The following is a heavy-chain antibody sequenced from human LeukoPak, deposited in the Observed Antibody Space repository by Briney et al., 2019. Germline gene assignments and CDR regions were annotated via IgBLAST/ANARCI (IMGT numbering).Heavy chain of an antibody. V-gene: IGHV1-69*04. D-gene: IGHD3-22*01. Sequence: ASVKVSCKASGDTFSSYAISWVRQAPGQGLEWMGRIIPILGIANYAQKFQGRVTITADKSTSTAYMELSSLRSEDTAVYYCARGDSSGYYLDWGQGTLVTVSS. CDR3: ARGDSSGYYLD. J-gene: IGHJ4*01. CDR1: GDTFSSYA. CDR2: IIPILGIA.